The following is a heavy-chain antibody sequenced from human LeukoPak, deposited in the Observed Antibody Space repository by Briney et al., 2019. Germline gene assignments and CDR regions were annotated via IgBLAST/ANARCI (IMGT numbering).Heavy chain of an antibody. CDR2: INHSGST. V-gene: IGHV4-34*01. CDR3: ARRVKTYYYDSSGYYSHYYYYYMDV. J-gene: IGHJ6*03. CDR1: GGSFSGYY. Sequence: SETLSLTCAVYGGSFSGYYWSWIRQPPGKGLEWIGEINHSGSTNYNPSLKSRVTISVDTSKNQFSLKLSSVTAADTAVYYCARRVKTYYYDSSGYYSHYYYYYMDVWGKGTTVTISS. D-gene: IGHD3-22*01.